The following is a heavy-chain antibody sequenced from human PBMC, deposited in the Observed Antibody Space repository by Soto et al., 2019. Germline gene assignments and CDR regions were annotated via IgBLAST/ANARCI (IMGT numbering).Heavy chain of an antibody. Sequence: GGSLRLSCAASGFTFSSYWMSWVRQAPGKGLEWVANIKQDGSEKYYVDSVKGRFTISRDNAKNSLYLQVNSLRAEDTAVYYCARALVVPAATNYYGMDVWGQGTTVTVSS. V-gene: IGHV3-7*05. CDR2: IKQDGSEK. J-gene: IGHJ6*02. D-gene: IGHD2-2*01. CDR3: ARALVVPAATNYYGMDV. CDR1: GFTFSSYW.